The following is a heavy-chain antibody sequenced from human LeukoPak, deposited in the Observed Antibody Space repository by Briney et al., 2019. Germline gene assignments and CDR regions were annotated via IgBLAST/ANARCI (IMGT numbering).Heavy chain of an antibody. V-gene: IGHV4-4*07. D-gene: IGHD3-3*01. Sequence: KSSETLSLTCTVSGGSISSYYWSWIRQPAGKGLEWIGRIYTSGSTNYNPSLKSRVTMSVDTSKNQFSLKLSSVTAADTAVYYCARHPSITIFGVASGGYYFDYWGQGTLVTVSS. J-gene: IGHJ4*02. CDR1: GGSISSYY. CDR3: ARHPSITIFGVASGGYYFDY. CDR2: IYTSGST.